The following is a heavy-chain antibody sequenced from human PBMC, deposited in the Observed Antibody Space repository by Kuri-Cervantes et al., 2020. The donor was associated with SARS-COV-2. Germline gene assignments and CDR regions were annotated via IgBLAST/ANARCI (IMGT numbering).Heavy chain of an antibody. CDR2: IYYSGST. Sequence: SETLSLTCTVSGGSISSSSYYWGWIRQPPGKGLEWIGSIYYSGSTYYNPSLKSRVTISVDTSKNQFSLKLSSVTAADTAVYYCARVGRFLEWLLSVGGYYYYMDVWGKGPTVTVSS. J-gene: IGHJ6*03. CDR3: ARVGRFLEWLLSVGGYYYYMDV. CDR1: GGSISSSSYY. D-gene: IGHD3-3*01. V-gene: IGHV4-39*01.